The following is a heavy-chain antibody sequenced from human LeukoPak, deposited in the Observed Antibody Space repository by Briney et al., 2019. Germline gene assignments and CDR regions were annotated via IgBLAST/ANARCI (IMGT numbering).Heavy chain of an antibody. CDR3: VREGITKASDL. V-gene: IGHV1-2*02. CDR1: GFTFTDYY. Sequence: ASVKVSCKAPGFTFTDYYMHWVRLAPGQGLEWMGYINPHSGVTSFPQKFRGRVTLTTDTSISAAYMELSSLISDDTAMYYCVREGITKASDLWGQEALVTVSS. CDR2: INPHSGVT. D-gene: IGHD1-14*01. J-gene: IGHJ5*02.